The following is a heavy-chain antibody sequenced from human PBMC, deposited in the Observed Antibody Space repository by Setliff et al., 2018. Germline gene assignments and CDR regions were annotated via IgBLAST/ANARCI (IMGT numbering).Heavy chain of an antibody. CDR3: ARVGSKPQLGWFDP. CDR1: GFTLSTYW. D-gene: IGHD1-26*01. Sequence: GGSLRLSCVTSGFTLSTYWMHWVRQAPGQGLVWVARISTDGSSITYADSVKGRFTISRDNARNTLYLQMNSLTAEDTAVYYCARVGSKPQLGWFDPWGQGTLVTVSS. CDR2: ISTDGSSI. J-gene: IGHJ5*02. V-gene: IGHV3-74*03.